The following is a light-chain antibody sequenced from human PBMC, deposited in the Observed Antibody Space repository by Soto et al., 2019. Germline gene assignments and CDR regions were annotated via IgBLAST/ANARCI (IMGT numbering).Light chain of an antibody. J-gene: IGKJ4*01. CDR2: TLS. CDR1: QSLLDSDDGNTY. CDR3: MQRLEFPLT. Sequence: DIVMTQSPLSLPVTPGELASISCRSSQSLLDSDDGNTYLDWYLQKPGQSPQLLISTLSYRASGVPDRFSGSGSGTDFTLKISRVEAEDVGVYYCMQRLEFPLTFGGGTKVDIK. V-gene: IGKV2-40*01.